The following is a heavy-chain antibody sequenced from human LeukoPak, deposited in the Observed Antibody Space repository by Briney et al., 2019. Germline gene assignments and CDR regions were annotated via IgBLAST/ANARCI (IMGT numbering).Heavy chain of an antibody. D-gene: IGHD2-2*01. CDR1: GYSFTTYW. V-gene: IGHV5-51*01. J-gene: IGHJ1*01. CDR3: ARPACSSTSCYLYFQY. Sequence: GESLKISCKGSGYSFTTYWIGWVRQMPGKGLEWMGIIYPSDSDSRYSPSFQGQVTISADKSISTAYLQWSSLKASDTAMYYCARPACSSTSCYLYFQYWGQGTLVTVSS. CDR2: IYPSDSDS.